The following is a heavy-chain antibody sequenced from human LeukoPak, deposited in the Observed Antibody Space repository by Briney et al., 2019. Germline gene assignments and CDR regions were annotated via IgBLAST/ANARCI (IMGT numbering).Heavy chain of an antibody. CDR1: GFTFSSYA. Sequence: TGGSLRLSCAASGFTFSSYAMSWVRQAPGKGLEWVSVIYSSGSTYYADSVKGRFTISRDNSKNTLYLQMNSLRAEDTAVFYCARDRGSYTDYWGQGTLVTVSS. D-gene: IGHD1-26*01. V-gene: IGHV3-66*01. J-gene: IGHJ4*02. CDR2: IYSSGST. CDR3: ARDRGSYTDY.